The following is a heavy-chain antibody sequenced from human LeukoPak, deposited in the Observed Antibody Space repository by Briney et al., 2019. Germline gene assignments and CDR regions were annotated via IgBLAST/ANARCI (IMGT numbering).Heavy chain of an antibody. Sequence: SETLSLTCTVSGGSISSGSYYWSWIRQPPGKGLGWIGYIYHSGSTYYNPSLKSRVTISVDRSKNQFSLKLSSVTAADTAVYYCARDLGGSYHGVLDYWGQGTLVTVSS. CDR1: GGSISSGSYY. CDR2: IYHSGST. J-gene: IGHJ4*02. CDR3: ARDLGGSYHGVLDY. V-gene: IGHV4-30-2*01. D-gene: IGHD1-26*01.